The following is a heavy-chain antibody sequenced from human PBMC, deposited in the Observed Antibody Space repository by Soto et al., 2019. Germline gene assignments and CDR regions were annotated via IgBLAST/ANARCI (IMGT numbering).Heavy chain of an antibody. J-gene: IGHJ4*02. Sequence: QVQLVQSGAEVKKPGSSVKVSCTASGSTFSSYTISCVRQAPGQGLEWMGRIIPIRGIANYALKFQGRVTITAEKSASTAYMERSSLRSEGTAVYYCARLEGGADGFGYCGQGSLVVVAS. CDR1: GSTFSSYT. CDR3: ARLEGGADGFGY. D-gene: IGHD6-25*01. V-gene: IGHV1-69*02. CDR2: IIPIRGIA.